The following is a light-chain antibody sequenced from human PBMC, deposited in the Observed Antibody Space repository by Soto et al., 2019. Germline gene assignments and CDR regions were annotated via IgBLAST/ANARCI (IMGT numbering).Light chain of an antibody. Sequence: EIVLTQSPGTLSLSPGERATLSCRASQSVSSSYLAWYQQKPGQAPRLLIYGASSRATGLPDRFSGSGSGTDFTLTISSLEPEDFAVYYCQQYRSSPITFGPGTKVDIK. V-gene: IGKV3-20*01. CDR1: QSVSSSY. J-gene: IGKJ3*01. CDR2: GAS. CDR3: QQYRSSPIT.